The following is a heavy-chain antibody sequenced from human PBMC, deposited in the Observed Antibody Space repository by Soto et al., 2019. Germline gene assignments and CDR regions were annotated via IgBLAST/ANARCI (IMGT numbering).Heavy chain of an antibody. CDR2: NTHSGST. D-gene: IGHD1-26*01. Sequence: QVQLQESGPGLVKPSGTLSLTCAVSGGSISSSNWWRWVRQPPGTGLEWIGENTHSGSTNYNPSLKSRDTISVDKSKNQFALKLGSVTAADSAVYYCARVSGSYYYGMDVWGQGTTVTVSS. CDR1: GGSISSSNW. J-gene: IGHJ6*02. CDR3: ARVSGSYYYGMDV. V-gene: IGHV4-4*02.